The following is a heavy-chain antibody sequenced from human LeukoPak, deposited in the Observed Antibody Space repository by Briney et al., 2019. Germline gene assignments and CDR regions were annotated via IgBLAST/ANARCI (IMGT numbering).Heavy chain of an antibody. CDR1: GFPFSAYP. CDR3: ARGHLQQWLAVDY. D-gene: IGHD6-19*01. V-gene: IGHV3-30-3*01. Sequence: PGRSLRLSCAASGFPFSAYPMHWVRQAPGKGLEWVAVISYEDGSTTYYANSVKGRFTISRDNSRNTLWLQMNSLRAEDTAVYYCARGHLQQWLAVDYWGQGTLVTVSS. J-gene: IGHJ4*02. CDR2: ISYEDGSTT.